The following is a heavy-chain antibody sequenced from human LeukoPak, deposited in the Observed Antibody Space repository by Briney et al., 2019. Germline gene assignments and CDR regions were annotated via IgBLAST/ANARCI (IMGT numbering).Heavy chain of an antibody. CDR2: VFDSGRT. V-gene: IGHV4-59*11. CDR1: GGSMTTHH. CDR3: AKGQGGYSYFDY. Sequence: SETLSLTCTVSGGSMTTHHWNWIRQTPGKGLEWIGYVFDSGRTKENPSLKSRVTLSADTSKNQLSLRLTSVTAADTALYHCAKGQGGYSYFDYWGQGTLVTVSS. J-gene: IGHJ4*02. D-gene: IGHD3-22*01.